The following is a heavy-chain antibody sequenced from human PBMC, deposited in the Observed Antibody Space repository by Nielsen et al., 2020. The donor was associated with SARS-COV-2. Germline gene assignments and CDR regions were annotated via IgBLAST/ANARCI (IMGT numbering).Heavy chain of an antibody. D-gene: IGHD6-13*01. CDR1: GFTFSSYA. CDR3: ATGAAAGTGNYYYGMDV. CDR2: ISGSGGST. Sequence: GGSLRLSCAASGFTFSSYAMRWVRQAPGKGLEWVSAISGSGGSTYYADSVKGRFTISRDNAKNSLYLQMNSLRAEDTALYYCATGAAAGTGNYYYGMDVWGQGTTVTVSS. J-gene: IGHJ6*02. V-gene: IGHV3-23*01.